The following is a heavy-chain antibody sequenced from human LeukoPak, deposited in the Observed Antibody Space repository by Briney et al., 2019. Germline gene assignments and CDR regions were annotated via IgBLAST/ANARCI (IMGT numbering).Heavy chain of an antibody. J-gene: IGHJ4*02. CDR2: ISYDGNNK. V-gene: IGHV3-30-3*01. CDR3: ARDYDTSGSYFDFFDY. D-gene: IGHD3-22*01. Sequence: GGSLRLSCVASGFTFSSYAIHCARRAPGKGLEWVAVISYDGNNKYYGDSVKGRFTISRDNSKNAFLQMNSLRAEDTAVYYCARDYDTSGSYFDFFDYWGQGTLVTVSS. CDR1: GFTFSSYA.